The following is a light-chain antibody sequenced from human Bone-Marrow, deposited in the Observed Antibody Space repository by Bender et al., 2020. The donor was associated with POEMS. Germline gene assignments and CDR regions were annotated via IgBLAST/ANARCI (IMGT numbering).Light chain of an antibody. CDR2: EGN. J-gene: IGLJ3*02. CDR1: TSDVGTYKL. Sequence: QSALTQPASVSGSPGQSITISCTGTTSDVGTYKLVSWYQQFSGKAPKIVIYEGNKRPSGVSNRFSGSTSGNTASLTISGLQAEDEADYYCCSYAGSSTWLFGGGTKVPVV. CDR3: CSYAGSSTWL. V-gene: IGLV2-23*01.